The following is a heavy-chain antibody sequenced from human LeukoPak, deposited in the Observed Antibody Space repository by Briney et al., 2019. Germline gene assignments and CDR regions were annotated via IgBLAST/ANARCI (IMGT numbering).Heavy chain of an antibody. CDR2: IFDNGGTT. V-gene: IGHV3-23*01. D-gene: IGHD3-9*01. J-gene: IGHJ4*02. CDR3: AKGGLRYFDD. Sequence: AGGSLRLSCAASGFTFSSYDMSWVRQAPGKGLEWVSAIFDNGGTTYYADSVKGRFTISRDNSKNTLYLQMNTLRAEDTAVYHCAKGGLRYFDDWDQGTLVTVSS. CDR1: GFTFSSYD.